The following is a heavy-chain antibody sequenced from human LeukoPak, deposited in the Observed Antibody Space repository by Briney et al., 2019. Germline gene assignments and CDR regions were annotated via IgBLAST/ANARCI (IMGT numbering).Heavy chain of an antibody. D-gene: IGHD4-23*01. J-gene: IGHJ4*02. Sequence: GESLKISCKGSGYRFTSYWIGWVRQMPGKGLEWMGIIYPGDSDTRYSPSFQGQVTISADKSISAAYLQWSSLKASDTAMYYCARHTIDYGGYGDYWGQGTLVTVSS. CDR3: ARHTIDYGGYGDY. CDR1: GYRFTSYW. CDR2: IYPGDSDT. V-gene: IGHV5-51*01.